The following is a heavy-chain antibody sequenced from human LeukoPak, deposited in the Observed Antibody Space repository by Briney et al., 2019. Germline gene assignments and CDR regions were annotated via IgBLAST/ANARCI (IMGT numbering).Heavy chain of an antibody. CDR1: GFTFSSYG. CDR3: AKDFYDFWSISYYYYYMDV. CDR2: IRYDGSNK. D-gene: IGHD3-3*01. J-gene: IGHJ6*03. V-gene: IGHV3-30*02. Sequence: PGGSLRLSCAASGFTFSSYGMHWVRQAPGKGLEWVAFIRYDGSNKYYADSVKGRFTISRDNSKNTLYLQMNSLRAEDTAVYYCAKDFYDFWSISYYYYYMDVWGKGTTVTVSS.